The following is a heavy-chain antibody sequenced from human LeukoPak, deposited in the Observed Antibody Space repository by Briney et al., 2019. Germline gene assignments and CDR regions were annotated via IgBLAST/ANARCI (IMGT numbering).Heavy chain of an antibody. CDR2: IKQDGSEK. V-gene: IGHV3-7*01. Sequence: GGSLRLSCAASGFTFSNYWMSWVRQAPGKGLEWVANIKQDGSEKYYVDSAKGRFTISRDNAKNSLYLQMNSLRAEDTAVYYCARYCSGGSCYDYWGQGTLVTVSS. D-gene: IGHD2-15*01. J-gene: IGHJ4*02. CDR1: GFTFSNYW. CDR3: ARYCSGGSCYDY.